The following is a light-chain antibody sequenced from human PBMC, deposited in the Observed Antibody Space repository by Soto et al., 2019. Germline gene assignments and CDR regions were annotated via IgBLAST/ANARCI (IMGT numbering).Light chain of an antibody. Sequence: DMQMTQSPSSLSASVGDRVTITCRASQSISSYLNWYQQKPGKAPKLLIYAASSLQSGVPSRFSGSGSGTDFTLTISSLQPEDFGTYYCQQSFSTPRTFGQGTKVDIK. J-gene: IGKJ1*01. CDR1: QSISSY. V-gene: IGKV1-39*01. CDR3: QQSFSTPRT. CDR2: AAS.